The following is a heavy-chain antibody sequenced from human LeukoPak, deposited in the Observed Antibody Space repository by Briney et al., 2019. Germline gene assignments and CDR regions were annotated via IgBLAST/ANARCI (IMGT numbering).Heavy chain of an antibody. CDR1: GYTFTSYH. Sequence: ASVKVSCKASGYTFTSYHMHWVRQAPGQGLEWMGIINPSGGSTSYAQKFQGRVTMTRDMSTSTVYMELSSLRSEDTAVYYCARESGTGGFDYWGQGTLVTVSS. CDR2: INPSGGST. D-gene: IGHD1-1*01. J-gene: IGHJ4*02. CDR3: ARESGTGGFDY. V-gene: IGHV1-46*01.